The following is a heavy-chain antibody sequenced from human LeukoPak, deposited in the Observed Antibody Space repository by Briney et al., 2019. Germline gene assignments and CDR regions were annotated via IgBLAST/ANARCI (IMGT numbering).Heavy chain of an antibody. CDR1: GFTFSSYW. CDR3: ATIPVGWTYCFDY. Sequence: GGSLRLSCAASGFTFSSYWMSWVRQAPGKGLEWVANIKQDGSEKYYVDSVKGRFTISRDNAKNSLYLQMNSLRAEDTAVYYCATIPVGWTYCFDYWGQGTLVTVSS. J-gene: IGHJ4*02. CDR2: IKQDGSEK. V-gene: IGHV3-7*01. D-gene: IGHD2-8*02.